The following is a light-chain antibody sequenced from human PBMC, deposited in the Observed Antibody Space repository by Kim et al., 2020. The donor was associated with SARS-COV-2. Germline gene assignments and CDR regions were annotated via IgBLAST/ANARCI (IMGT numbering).Light chain of an antibody. J-gene: IGLJ2*01. CDR2: DVS. CDR3: SSYTSSSTFVV. Sequence: QSITSSCTRSRSDVGGYNYVSWYQQHPGKAPKLMIYDVSKRPSGVSNRFSGSKSGNTASLTISGLQAEDEADYYCSSYTSSSTFVVFGGGTKVTVL. V-gene: IGLV2-14*04. CDR1: RSDVGGYNY.